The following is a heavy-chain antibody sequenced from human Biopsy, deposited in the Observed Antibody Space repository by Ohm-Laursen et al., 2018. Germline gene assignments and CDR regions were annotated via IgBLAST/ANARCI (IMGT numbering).Heavy chain of an antibody. J-gene: IGHJ6*02. CDR2: INHSGRT. CDR1: GESFNGYY. V-gene: IGHV4-34*01. CDR3: VRGVDYYDPYHYYALDV. Sequence: GTLSLTCAVYGESFNGYYWSWIRQTPGKGLEWIGEINHSGRTNYNPSLKSRVTVSVDTSKNQFSLKVRSVTAADTAVYYCVRGVDYYDPYHYYALDVWGQGTTVTVSS. D-gene: IGHD3-22*01.